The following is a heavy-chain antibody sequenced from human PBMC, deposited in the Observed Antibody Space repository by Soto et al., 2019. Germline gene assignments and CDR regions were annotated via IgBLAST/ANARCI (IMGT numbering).Heavy chain of an antibody. CDR3: ARPSGDYVWGSYRSNAFDI. V-gene: IGHV1-69*01. D-gene: IGHD3-16*02. J-gene: IGHJ3*02. CDR1: GGTFSSYA. Sequence: QVQLVQSGAEVKKPGSSVKVSCKASGGTFSSYAISWVRQAPGQGLEWMGGIIPSFGTANYAQKFQGRVTITADESTSTAYMELSSLRSEDTAVYYCARPSGDYVWGSYRSNAFDIWGQGTMVTVSS. CDR2: IIPSFGTA.